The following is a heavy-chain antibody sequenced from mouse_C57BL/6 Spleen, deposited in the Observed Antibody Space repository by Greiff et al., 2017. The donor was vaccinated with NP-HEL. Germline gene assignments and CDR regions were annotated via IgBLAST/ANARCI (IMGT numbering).Heavy chain of an antibody. CDR2: IYPGDGDT. CDR3: ARGDRSLYYAMDY. V-gene: IGHV1-82*01. CDR1: GYAFSSSW. J-gene: IGHJ4*01. Sequence: QVQLQQSGPELVKPGASVKISCKASGYAFSSSWMNWVKQRPGKGLEWIGRIYPGDGDTNYNGKFKGKATLTADKSSSTAYMQLSSLTSEDSAVYFCARGDRSLYYAMDYWGQGTSVTVSS. D-gene: IGHD3-3*01.